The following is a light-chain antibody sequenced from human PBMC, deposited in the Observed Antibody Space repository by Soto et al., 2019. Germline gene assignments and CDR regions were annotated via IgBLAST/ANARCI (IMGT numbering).Light chain of an antibody. V-gene: IGLV2-8*01. CDR3: SSFAGSSNVI. CDR1: SSDVGAYNY. Sequence: QSALTQPPSASGSPGRSVTFSCIGTSSDVGAYNYVSWYQQHPGKAPKLMIYEVSKRPSGVPDRFSGSKSANTASLTVSGLQAEDEADYYCSSFAGSSNVIFGGGTKLTVL. J-gene: IGLJ2*01. CDR2: EVS.